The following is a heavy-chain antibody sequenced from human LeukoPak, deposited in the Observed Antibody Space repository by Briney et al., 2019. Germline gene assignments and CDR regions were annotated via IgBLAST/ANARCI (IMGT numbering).Heavy chain of an antibody. V-gene: IGHV3-72*01. CDR2: TRNKANSYTT. Sequence: GGSLRLSCAASGFTFSDHYMDWVRQAPGKGLEWVGRTRNKANSYTTEYAASVKGRFTISRDDSKNSLYLQMNSLKTEDTAVYYCARARSGWYYFDYWGQGTLVTVSS. D-gene: IGHD6-19*01. CDR1: GFTFSDHY. J-gene: IGHJ4*02. CDR3: ARARSGWYYFDY.